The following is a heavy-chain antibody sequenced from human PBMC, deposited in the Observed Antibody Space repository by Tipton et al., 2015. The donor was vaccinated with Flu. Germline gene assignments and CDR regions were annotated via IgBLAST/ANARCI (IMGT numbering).Heavy chain of an antibody. Sequence: LRLSCAVYGGSFSAYQWTWIRQSPGEGLEWIGEINQSGSTKYNPSLKSRVSMSVDTSENQFSLRLTSVTAADTAIYYCARRSIWNYGGLAAFDIWGQGTKVTVSS. V-gene: IGHV4-34*01. CDR1: GGSFSAYQ. D-gene: IGHD1-7*01. CDR2: INQSGST. J-gene: IGHJ3*02. CDR3: ARRSIWNYGGLAAFDI.